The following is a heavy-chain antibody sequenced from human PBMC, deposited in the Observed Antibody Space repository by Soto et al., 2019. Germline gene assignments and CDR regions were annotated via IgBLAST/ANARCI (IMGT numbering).Heavy chain of an antibody. V-gene: IGHV1-18*01. Sequence: QVLLMQSGAEVKKPGASVKVSCKASGYTFTSYGISWVRQAPGQGLEWMGWISAYNGNTNYAQKLQGRVTMTTDTSASTAYMELRSLRSDDTAVYYCARDPGYCSGGSCYDEYYQHWGQGTLVTVSS. CDR3: ARDPGYCSGGSCYDEYYQH. J-gene: IGHJ1*01. CDR1: GYTFTSYG. D-gene: IGHD2-15*01. CDR2: ISAYNGNT.